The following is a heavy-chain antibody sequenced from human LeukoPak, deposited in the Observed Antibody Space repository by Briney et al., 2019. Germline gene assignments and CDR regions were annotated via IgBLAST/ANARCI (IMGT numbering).Heavy chain of an antibody. CDR2: IYDSGST. CDR3: ARGSYFDY. Sequence: SETLSLICTVSGGSISSGGYYWSWIRQHPGKGLEWIGYIYDSGSTSYNPSLKSRVTISVDRSKNQFSLKLSSVTAADTAVYYCARGSYFDYWGQGTLVTVSS. J-gene: IGHJ4*02. CDR1: GGSISSGGYY. V-gene: IGHV4-31*03.